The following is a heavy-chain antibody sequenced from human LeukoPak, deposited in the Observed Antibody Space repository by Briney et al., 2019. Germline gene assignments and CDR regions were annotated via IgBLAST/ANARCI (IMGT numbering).Heavy chain of an antibody. V-gene: IGHV1-24*01. CDR2: FDPEDGET. CDR1: GYTFTSYG. D-gene: IGHD1-26*01. Sequence: ASVKVSCKASGYTFTSYGISWVRQAPGKGLEWMGGFDPEDGETIYAQKFQGRVTMTEDTSTDTAYMELSSLRSEDTAVYYCATDLSGWFDPWGQGTLVTVSS. J-gene: IGHJ5*02. CDR3: ATDLSGWFDP.